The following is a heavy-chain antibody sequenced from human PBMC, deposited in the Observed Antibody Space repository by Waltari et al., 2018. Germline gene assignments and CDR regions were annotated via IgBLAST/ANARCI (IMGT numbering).Heavy chain of an antibody. CDR2: VHHSGKT. D-gene: IGHD2-2*01. CDR3: AGDRAIGLFFDY. V-gene: IGHV4-4*02. CDR1: GDSISGNYW. J-gene: IGHJ4*02. Sequence: QVQLQESGQGLVKPSGTLSLTCAVSGDSISGNYWWSWVRLSPEKGLEWIGQVHHSGKTHYNPSLQSRVAISVDKPKNQFSLNLNSVTAADTAIYYCAGDRAIGLFFDYWGRGTLVTVSS.